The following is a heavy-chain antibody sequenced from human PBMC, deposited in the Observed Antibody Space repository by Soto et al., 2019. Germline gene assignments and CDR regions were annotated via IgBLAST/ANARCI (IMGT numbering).Heavy chain of an antibody. CDR1: GGSISSSNW. J-gene: IGHJ6*02. D-gene: IGHD3-22*01. Sequence: SEPLSLTCAVVGGSISSSNWWSWVRHPPGKGLEWIGEIYHSGSTNYNPSLKSRVTISVDKSKNQFSLKLSSVTAADTAVYYCARDLGYDNYYYYGMDVWGQGTTVTVSS. CDR3: ARDLGYDNYYYYGMDV. CDR2: IYHSGST. V-gene: IGHV4-4*02.